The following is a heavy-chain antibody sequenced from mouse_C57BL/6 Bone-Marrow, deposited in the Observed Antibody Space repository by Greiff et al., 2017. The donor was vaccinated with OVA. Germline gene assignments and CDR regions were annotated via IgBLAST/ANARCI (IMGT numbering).Heavy chain of an antibody. CDR1: GYAFSSSW. Sequence: VQLQQSGPELVKPGASVKISCKASGYAFSSSWMNWVKQRPGKGLEWIGRIYPGDGDTNYNGKFKGKATLTADKSSSTAYMQLSSLTSEDSAVYYCARGLYYYGFDYWGQGTTLTVSS. CDR2: IYPGDGDT. J-gene: IGHJ2*01. CDR3: ARGLYYYGFDY. V-gene: IGHV1-82*01. D-gene: IGHD1-1*01.